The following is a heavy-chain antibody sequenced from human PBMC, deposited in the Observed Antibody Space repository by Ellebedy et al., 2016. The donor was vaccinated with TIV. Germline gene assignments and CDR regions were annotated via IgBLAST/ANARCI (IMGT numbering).Heavy chain of an antibody. J-gene: IGHJ2*01. D-gene: IGHD5-12*01. V-gene: IGHV1-69*13. CDR2: IIPIFGTA. CDR3: ARALNVATIWDDPPYFDL. CDR1: GGTSSSYA. Sequence: ASVKVSCKASGGTSSSYAISWVRQAPGQGLEWMGGIIPIFGTANYAQKFQGRVTITADESTSTAYMKLSSLRSEDTAVYYCARALNVATIWDDPPYFDLWGRGTLVTVSS.